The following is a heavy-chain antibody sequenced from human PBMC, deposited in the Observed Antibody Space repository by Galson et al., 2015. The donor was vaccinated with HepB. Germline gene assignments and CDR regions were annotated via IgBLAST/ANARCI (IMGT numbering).Heavy chain of an antibody. CDR2: IKRDGTEK. CDR3: ATTHPPRSTTFGVVSAVGLYS. Sequence: SLRLSCAASGFTFGLYWMTWVRQAPGKGLEWVANIKRDGTEKNYVDFAKGRFTISRDNAENSLYLQMDSLTAEDTAVYYCATTHPPRSTTFGVVSAVGLYSWGQGTLVTVSS. J-gene: IGHJ4*02. D-gene: IGHD3-3*01. V-gene: IGHV3-7*01. CDR1: GFTFGLYW.